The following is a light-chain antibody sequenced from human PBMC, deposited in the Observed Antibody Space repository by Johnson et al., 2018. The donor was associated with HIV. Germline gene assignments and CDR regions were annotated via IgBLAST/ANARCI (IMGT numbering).Light chain of an antibody. J-gene: IGLJ1*01. CDR1: SSNIGNND. Sequence: QSVLTQPPSVSAAPGQKVTISCSGSSSNIGNNDVSWYRHLPGTAPKLLIYDNYKRPSGIPDRFSGSKSGTSATLDITGLQTGDEADYYCGTWDSSLSASYVFGTGTKVTVL. V-gene: IGLV1-51*01. CDR3: GTWDSSLSASYV. CDR2: DNY.